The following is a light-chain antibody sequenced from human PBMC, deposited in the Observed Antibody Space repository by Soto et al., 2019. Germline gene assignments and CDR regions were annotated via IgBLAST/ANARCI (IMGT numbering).Light chain of an antibody. CDR2: DIS. Sequence: EIVLTQSPATLSLSPGERATLSCRASQNVNNNFAWYQQKPGQAPRLLIYDISSRATGIPARFSGSGSGTDFTLTISSLEPEDFAVYYYQQRSNWPRLTFGGGTKVEIK. V-gene: IGKV3-11*01. J-gene: IGKJ4*01. CDR1: QNVNNN. CDR3: QQRSNWPRLT.